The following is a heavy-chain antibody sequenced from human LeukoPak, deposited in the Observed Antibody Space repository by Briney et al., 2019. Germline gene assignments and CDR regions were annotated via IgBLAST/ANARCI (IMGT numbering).Heavy chain of an antibody. V-gene: IGHV3-9*01. Sequence: GGSLRLSCAASGFTFDDYAMHWVRQAPGKGLEWVSGISWDSANIGYADSVKGRFTISRDNTKDSLYLQMNSLRAEDTALYYCAKESSVYCTDGVCSLDFWGQGSLVTVSS. D-gene: IGHD2-8*01. J-gene: IGHJ4*02. CDR1: GFTFDDYA. CDR2: ISWDSANI. CDR3: AKESSVYCTDGVCSLDF.